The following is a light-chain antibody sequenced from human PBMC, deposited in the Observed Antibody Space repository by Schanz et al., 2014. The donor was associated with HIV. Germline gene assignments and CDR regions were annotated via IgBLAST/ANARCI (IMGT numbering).Light chain of an antibody. CDR1: SSNIGARYD. V-gene: IGLV1-51*01. Sequence: QSVLTQPPSVSGAPGQRVTISCTGSSSNIGARYDVHWYQQLPGTAPKLLIHDNDKRPSGIPDRFSGSKSGTSATLGITGLQTADEADYYCGTWDSSLSAVVFGGGTKLTVL. CDR3: GTWDSSLSAVV. J-gene: IGLJ2*01. CDR2: DND.